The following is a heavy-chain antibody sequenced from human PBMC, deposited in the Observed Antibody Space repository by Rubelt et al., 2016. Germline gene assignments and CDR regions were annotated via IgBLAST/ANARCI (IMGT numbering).Heavy chain of an antibody. Sequence: GFTFSSYAMHWVRQAPGKGLEWVALISYDGRNKYYTDSLKGRFTISRDNSKNTLYLQMNSLRAEDTAVYYCARGWPIVGTTALDYWGQGTLVTVSS. CDR1: GFTFSSYA. D-gene: IGHD1-26*01. CDR3: ARGWPIVGTTALDY. CDR2: ISYDGRNK. J-gene: IGHJ4*02. V-gene: IGHV3-30*04.